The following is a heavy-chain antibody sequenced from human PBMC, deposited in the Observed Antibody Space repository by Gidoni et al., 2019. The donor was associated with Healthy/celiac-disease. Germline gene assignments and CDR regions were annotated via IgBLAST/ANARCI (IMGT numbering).Heavy chain of an antibody. V-gene: IGHV3-23*01. CDR1: GFTFSSYA. CDR2: ISGSGGST. D-gene: IGHD3-10*01. J-gene: IGHJ4*02. CDR3: AKDLLWFGELLSPLFDY. Sequence: EVQLLESGGGLVQPGGSLRLSCAASGFTFSSYAMSWVRQAPGKGLEWVSAISGSGGSTYYADSVKGRFTISRDNSKNTLYLQMNSLRAEDTAVYYCAKDLLWFGELLSPLFDYWGQGTLVTVSS.